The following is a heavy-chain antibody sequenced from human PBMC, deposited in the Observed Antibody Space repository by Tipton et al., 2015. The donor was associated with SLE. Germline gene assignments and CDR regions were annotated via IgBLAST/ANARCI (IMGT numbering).Heavy chain of an antibody. CDR2: ISGSGGST. Sequence: GSLRLSCAASGFTFSSYAMSWVRQAPGKGLEWVSAISGSGGSTYYADSVKGRFTISRDNSKNTLYLQMNSLRAEDTAVYYCARGRIAAAAEYYYMDVWGKGTTVTVSS. D-gene: IGHD6-13*01. CDR3: ARGRIAAAAEYYYMDV. CDR1: GFTFSSYA. V-gene: IGHV3-23*01. J-gene: IGHJ6*03.